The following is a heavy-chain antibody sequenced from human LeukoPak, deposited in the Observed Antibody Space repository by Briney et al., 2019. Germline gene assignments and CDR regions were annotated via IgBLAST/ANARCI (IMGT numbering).Heavy chain of an antibody. CDR3: ARSIAAAGSYYFDY. J-gene: IGHJ4*02. V-gene: IGHV5-51*01. CDR2: IYPGDSDA. Sequence: GESLKISCKGSGYSFTSYWIGWVRQMPGKGLEWMGIIYPGDSDARYSPSFQGQVPISADKSISTAYLQWSSLKASDTAMYYCARSIAAAGSYYFDYWGQGTLVTVSS. D-gene: IGHD6-13*01. CDR1: GYSFTSYW.